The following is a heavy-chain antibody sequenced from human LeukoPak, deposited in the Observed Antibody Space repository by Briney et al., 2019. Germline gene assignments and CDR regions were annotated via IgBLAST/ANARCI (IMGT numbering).Heavy chain of an antibody. D-gene: IGHD4-17*01. J-gene: IGHJ4*02. Sequence: GGSLRLSCAASGFTFSSYSMNWVRQAPGKGLEWVSSISSSSYIYYADSVKGRFTISRDNAKNSLYLRMNSLRAEDMALYYCAKGRGLSYDYGVDYWGQGTLVTVSS. V-gene: IGHV3-21*04. CDR1: GFTFSSYS. CDR3: AKGRGLSYDYGVDY. CDR2: ISSSSYI.